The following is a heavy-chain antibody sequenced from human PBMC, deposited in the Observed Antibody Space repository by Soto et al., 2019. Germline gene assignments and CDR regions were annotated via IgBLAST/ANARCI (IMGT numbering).Heavy chain of an antibody. CDR3: AREVQVHTPAFVY. CDR1: GGTFNTYA. Sequence: QVQLVQSGAEMKKPGSSVKVSCQSSGGTFNTYAMNCVRQAPGQGPEWMGDISPMLGAANYAPKFQGRVTITADESTGTSYMQLSSLTSEDTALYFCAREVQVHTPAFVYWGQGTLVTVSS. CDR2: ISPMLGAA. D-gene: IGHD3-10*01. J-gene: IGHJ4*02. V-gene: IGHV1-69*19.